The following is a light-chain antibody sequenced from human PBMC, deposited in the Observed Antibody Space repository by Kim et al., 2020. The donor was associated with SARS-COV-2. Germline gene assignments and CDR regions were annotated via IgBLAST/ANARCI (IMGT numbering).Light chain of an antibody. V-gene: IGLV1-51*01. Sequence: QSVLTQPPSVSAAPGQKVTISCSGSSSNIGNNYVSWYQQLPGTAPKLLIYDNNKRPSGIPDRFSGSKSGTSAALGITGLQTGDEADYYCGTWDGGLSAVVFGVGTQLTVL. CDR2: DNN. CDR1: SSNIGNNY. CDR3: GTWDGGLSAVV. J-gene: IGLJ2*01.